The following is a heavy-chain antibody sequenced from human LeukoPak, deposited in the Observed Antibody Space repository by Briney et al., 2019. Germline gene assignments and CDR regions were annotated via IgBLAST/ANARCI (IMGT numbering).Heavy chain of an antibody. J-gene: IGHJ5*02. Sequence: SETLSLTCAVYGGSFSGYYWSWIRQPPGKGLEWIGEINHSGSTNYNPSLKSRVTISVDTSKNQFSLKLSSVTAADTAVYYCARGLAYCGGDCPGWFDPWGQGTLVTVSS. CDR2: INHSGST. V-gene: IGHV4-34*01. D-gene: IGHD2-21*02. CDR3: ARGLAYCGGDCPGWFDP. CDR1: GGSFSGYY.